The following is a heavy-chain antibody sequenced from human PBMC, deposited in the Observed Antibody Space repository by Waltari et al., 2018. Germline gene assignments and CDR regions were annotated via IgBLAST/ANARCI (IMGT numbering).Heavy chain of an antibody. V-gene: IGHV1-18*01. CDR2: VSAYNGNT. CDR3: AREPHKGYYYYGMDV. J-gene: IGHJ6*02. CDR1: GYTFTSYG. Sequence: QVQLVQSGAEVKKPGASVKVSCKASGYTFTSYGIRWVRQAPGQGLEWMGWVSAYNGNTNYAQKLQGRVTMTTDTSTSTAYMELRSLRSDDTAVYYCAREPHKGYYYYGMDVWGQGTTVTVSS.